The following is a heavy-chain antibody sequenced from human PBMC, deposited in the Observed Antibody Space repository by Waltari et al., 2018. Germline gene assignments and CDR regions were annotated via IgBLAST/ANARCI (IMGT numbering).Heavy chain of an antibody. CDR2: IWYDGSNK. CDR1: GFTFSSYG. CDR3: ARDIVVVVAATSYMDV. V-gene: IGHV3-33*08. Sequence: QVQLVKSGGGVVQPGRSLRLSCAASGFTFSSYGMHWVRQAPGKGLEWVAVIWYDGSNKYYADSVKGRFTISRDNSKNTLYLQMYSLRAEDTAMYYCARDIVVVVAATSYMDVWGKGTTVTVSS. D-gene: IGHD2-15*01. J-gene: IGHJ6*03.